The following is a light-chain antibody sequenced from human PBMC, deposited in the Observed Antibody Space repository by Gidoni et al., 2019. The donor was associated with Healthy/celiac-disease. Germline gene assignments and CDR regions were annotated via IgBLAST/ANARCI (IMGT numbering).Light chain of an antibody. V-gene: IGLV1-40*01. J-gene: IGLJ3*02. CDR3: QSYDSSLSVWV. CDR1: SSNIGAGYD. CDR2: GNS. Sequence: SLLTPPPSVSAAPGQRVPISCPGRSSNIGAGYDVHWYQQRPGTAPKLLIYGNSNRPSGVPDRFSGSKSGTSASLAITGLQAEDEADYYCQSYDSSLSVWVFGGGTKLTVL.